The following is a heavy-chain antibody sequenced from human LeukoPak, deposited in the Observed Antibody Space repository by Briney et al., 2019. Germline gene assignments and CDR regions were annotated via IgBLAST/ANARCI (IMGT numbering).Heavy chain of an antibody. CDR2: ISGSGGST. Sequence: GGSLRLSCAASGFTFSSYAMSWGRQAPGKGLEWVSAISGSGGSTYYADSVKGRFTISRDNSKNTLYLQMNSLRAEDTAVYYCAKVEFYYYDSSGYLYYWGQGTLVTVSS. V-gene: IGHV3-23*01. D-gene: IGHD3-22*01. CDR3: AKVEFYYYDSSGYLYY. J-gene: IGHJ4*02. CDR1: GFTFSSYA.